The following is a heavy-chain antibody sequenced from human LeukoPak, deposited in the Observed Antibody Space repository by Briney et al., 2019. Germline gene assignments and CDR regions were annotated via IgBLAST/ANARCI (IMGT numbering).Heavy chain of an antibody. V-gene: IGHV5-51*01. J-gene: IGHJ4*02. CDR2: IYPGDSDT. CDR1: GYSFNTYW. Sequence: GESLKISCKGSGYSFNTYWIGWVRQMPGKGLEWMGIIYPGDSDTKYSPSFQGQVTISADKSINTAYLQWSSLKASDTAVYYCARHLRRGPIITYYFDYWGQGTLVTVSS. D-gene: IGHD3-22*01. CDR3: ARHLRRGPIITYYFDY.